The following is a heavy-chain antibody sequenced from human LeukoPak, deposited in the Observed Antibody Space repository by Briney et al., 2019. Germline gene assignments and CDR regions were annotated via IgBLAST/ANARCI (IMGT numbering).Heavy chain of an antibody. J-gene: IGHJ4*02. Sequence: GGSLRLSCAASGFTFSNYWIHWLRQAPGEVPVWGSRIRPDGSTTHFADSVKGRFALSRDNAENTVYLQMNSLRAEDRAVYYCEREFMIGNSLFRYFHYWGQGALVTISS. CDR3: EREFMIGNSLFRYFHY. D-gene: IGHD3-16*01. V-gene: IGHV3-74*01. CDR1: GFTFSNYW. CDR2: IRPDGSTT.